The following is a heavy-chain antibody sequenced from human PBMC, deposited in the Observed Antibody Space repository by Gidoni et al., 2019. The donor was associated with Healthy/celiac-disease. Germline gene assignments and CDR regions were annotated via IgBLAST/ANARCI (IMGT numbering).Heavy chain of an antibody. Sequence: QVQLQQWGAGLLKPSEPLSLTCAVYGGSFSGYYWSWIRQPPGKGLEWIGEINHSGSTNYNPSLKSRVTISVDTSKNQFSLKLSSVTAADTAVYYCARGSPTTRFFDYWGQGTLVTVSS. CDR3: ARGSPTTRFFDY. D-gene: IGHD1-26*01. CDR1: GGSFSGYY. V-gene: IGHV4-34*01. CDR2: INHSGST. J-gene: IGHJ4*02.